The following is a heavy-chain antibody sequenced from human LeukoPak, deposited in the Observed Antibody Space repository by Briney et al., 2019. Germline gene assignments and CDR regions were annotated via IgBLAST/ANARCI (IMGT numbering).Heavy chain of an antibody. CDR2: IYYSGPT. CDR3: AHGSSGYNVFDV. J-gene: IGHJ3*01. V-gene: IGHV4-59*08. Sequence: ASETLSLMCNVSGGSLSNYYWTWIRQPPGNRLEWLGHIYYSGPTTYNPSLKSRVTISIDTSKNQFSLKLSSVPAADTAVYYCAHGSSGYNVFDVWGRGTVVAVSS. D-gene: IGHD3-22*01. CDR1: GGSLSNYY.